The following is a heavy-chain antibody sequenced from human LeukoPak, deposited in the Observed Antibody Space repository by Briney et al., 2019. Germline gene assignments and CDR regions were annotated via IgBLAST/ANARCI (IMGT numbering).Heavy chain of an antibody. CDR3: ARLNGRLRLFDY. Sequence: SETLSLTCNVSGDSITKDSYYWAWIRQPPGKGLEWIGSIYHSGNTYKNPSLKSRVFISVDTSKNQFSLNLTSVTAADTAVYYCARLNGRLRLFDYWGQGTLVTVSS. V-gene: IGHV4-39*01. J-gene: IGHJ4*02. CDR2: IYHSGNT. CDR1: GDSITKDSYY. D-gene: IGHD2-8*01.